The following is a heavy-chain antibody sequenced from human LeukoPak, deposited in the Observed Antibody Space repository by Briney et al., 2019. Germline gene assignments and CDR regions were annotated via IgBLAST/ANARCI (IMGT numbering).Heavy chain of an antibody. J-gene: IGHJ4*02. CDR1: GYTLTELS. Sequence: SVKVSCKVSGYTLTELSMHWVRQAPGKGLEWMGGFDPEDGETIYAQKFQGRVTITEDTSTDTAYMELSSLRSEDTAVYYCATLKRGYSYIFDYWGQGTLVTVSS. V-gene: IGHV1-24*01. D-gene: IGHD5-18*01. CDR2: FDPEDGET. CDR3: ATLKRGYSYIFDY.